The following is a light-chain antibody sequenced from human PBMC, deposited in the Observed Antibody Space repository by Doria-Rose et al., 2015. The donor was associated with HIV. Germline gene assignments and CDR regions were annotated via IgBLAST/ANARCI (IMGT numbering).Light chain of an antibody. CDR3: CSYAGSSTPYV. CDR2: DVS. V-gene: IGLV2-11*03. Sequence: PGQSVTVSCTGTSSDVGAYNYVSRYQQHPGKAPKLMIYDVSKRPSGVPDRFSGSKSGNTASLTISGLQAEDEADYFCCSYAGSSTPYVFGTGTKVTVL. CDR1: SSDVGAYNY. J-gene: IGLJ1*01.